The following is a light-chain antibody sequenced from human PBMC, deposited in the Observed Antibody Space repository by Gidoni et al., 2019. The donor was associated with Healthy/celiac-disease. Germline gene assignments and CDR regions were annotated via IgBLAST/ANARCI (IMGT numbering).Light chain of an antibody. CDR2: KAS. V-gene: IGKV1-5*03. Sequence: DMQMTQSPSTLSASVGDRVTITCRASQSISSWLAWYQQKPGKAPKLLIYKASSLESGVPSRFSGSGSGTEFTLTSSSLQPDDCATYYCQQYKSYSPWTFGQGTKVEIK. J-gene: IGKJ1*01. CDR1: QSISSW. CDR3: QQYKSYSPWT.